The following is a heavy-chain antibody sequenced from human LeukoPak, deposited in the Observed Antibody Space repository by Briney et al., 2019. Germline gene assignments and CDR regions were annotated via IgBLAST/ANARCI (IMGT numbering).Heavy chain of an antibody. V-gene: IGHV3-30-3*01. Sequence: GGSLRPSRAASGFTFSSYAMHWVRQAPGKGLEWVAVISYDGSNKYYADSVKGRFTISRDNSKNTLYLQMNSLRAEDTAVYYCARESLAYYYDSSGYSFDYWGQGTLVTVSS. CDR3: ARESLAYYYDSSGYSFDY. CDR1: GFTFSSYA. J-gene: IGHJ4*02. CDR2: ISYDGSNK. D-gene: IGHD3-22*01.